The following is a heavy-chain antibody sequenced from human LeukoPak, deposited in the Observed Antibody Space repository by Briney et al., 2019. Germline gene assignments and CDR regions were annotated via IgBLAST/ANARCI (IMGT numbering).Heavy chain of an antibody. CDR2: IYPGGSDT. Sequence: GESLKISCKGSGYSFTSYWIGWVRQMPGKGREWMGIIYPGGSDTRYSPSFQGQVTISADKSISTAYLQWSSLKPSDTAMYYCARSSITMVRGVISYGMDVWGQGTTVTVSS. V-gene: IGHV5-51*01. D-gene: IGHD3-10*01. CDR3: ARSSITMVRGVISYGMDV. J-gene: IGHJ6*02. CDR1: GYSFTSYW.